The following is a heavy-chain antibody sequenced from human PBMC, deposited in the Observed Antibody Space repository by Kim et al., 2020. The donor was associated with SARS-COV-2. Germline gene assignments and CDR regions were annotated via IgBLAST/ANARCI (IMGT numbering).Heavy chain of an antibody. Sequence: GGSLRLSCAASGFTFSAYTILWVRQAPGKGLDWVAIISYDGSLKYFADSVKGRFTISRDDSNNTVHLQMDSLRTEDTAVYYCARDHSLAFDYWGQGTLVT. V-gene: IGHV3-30-3*01. CDR3: ARDHSLAFDY. CDR2: ISYDGSLK. CDR1: GFTFSAYT. D-gene: IGHD2-15*01. J-gene: IGHJ4*02.